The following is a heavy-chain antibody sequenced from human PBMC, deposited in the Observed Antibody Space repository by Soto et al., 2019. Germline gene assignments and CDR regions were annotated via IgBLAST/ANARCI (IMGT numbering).Heavy chain of an antibody. CDR2: IIPILGIA. J-gene: IGHJ4*02. CDR3: ARGGSGWYYEFDY. Sequence: QVQLVQSGAEVKKPGSSVKVSCKASGGTFSSYTISWVRQAPGQGLEWMGRIIPILGIANYAQKFQGRVTITADKSPSTAYMELSSLRSEDTAVYYCARGGSGWYYEFDYWGQGTLVTVSS. CDR1: GGTFSSYT. D-gene: IGHD6-19*01. V-gene: IGHV1-69*02.